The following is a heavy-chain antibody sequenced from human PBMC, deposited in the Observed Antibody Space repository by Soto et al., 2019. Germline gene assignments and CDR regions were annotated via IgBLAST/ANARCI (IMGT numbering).Heavy chain of an antibody. V-gene: IGHV4-30-4*01. CDR1: GGSISSGDYY. Sequence: QVQLQESGPGLEKPSQTLSLTCTVSGGSISSGDYYWSWIGQPQGKGLEGIGYIYYSGRTYYNPSLKSRVTLSAEASKHHFSLQLSSVTAADTAVYYCARFSLGRGVLPNFSFDYWGQGTLVTVSS. CDR2: IYYSGRT. D-gene: IGHD3-10*01. J-gene: IGHJ4*02. CDR3: ARFSLGRGVLPNFSFDY.